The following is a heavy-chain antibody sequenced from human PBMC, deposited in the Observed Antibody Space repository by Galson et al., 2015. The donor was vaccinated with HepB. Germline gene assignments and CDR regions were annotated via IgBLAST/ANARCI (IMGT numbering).Heavy chain of an antibody. J-gene: IGHJ2*01. CDR1: GFTVSSNY. D-gene: IGHD3-10*01. Sequence: SLRLSCAASGFTVSSNYMSWVRQAPGKGLEWVSVIYSGGSTYHADSVKGRFTISRHNSKNTLYLQMNSLRAEDTAVYYCARKWGGSGRGLSYFDLWGRGTLVTVSS. CDR2: IYSGGST. CDR3: ARKWGGSGRGLSYFDL. V-gene: IGHV3-53*04.